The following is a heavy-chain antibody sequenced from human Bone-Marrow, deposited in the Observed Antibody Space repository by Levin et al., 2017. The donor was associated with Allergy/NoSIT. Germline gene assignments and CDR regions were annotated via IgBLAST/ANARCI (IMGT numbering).Heavy chain of an antibody. J-gene: IGHJ6*02. Sequence: GGSLRLSCKASGYIFTSYAINWVRQAPGQGPEWMGWINTNNGKPRYAQGFTGRFVFSLDTSVSTASLQISSLKADDTAVYYCASDVAVVGSKAMGVWGQGTTVTVSS. CDR1: GYIFTSYA. CDR2: INTNNGKP. D-gene: IGHD6-19*01. V-gene: IGHV7-4-1*02. CDR3: ASDVAVVGSKAMGV.